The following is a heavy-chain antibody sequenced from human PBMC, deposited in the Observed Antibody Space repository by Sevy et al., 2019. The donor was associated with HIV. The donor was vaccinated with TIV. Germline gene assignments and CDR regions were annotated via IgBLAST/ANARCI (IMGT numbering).Heavy chain of an antibody. CDR2: ISSSSSNI. Sequence: GGSLRLSCAASGFTFSSYSMNWVRQAPGKGLEWVSSISSSSSNIYYADSVKGRFTISRDNAKNSQYLQMNSLRAEDTAVYYCAREGEYSSSSGGLDYWGQGTLVTVSS. J-gene: IGHJ4*02. D-gene: IGHD6-6*01. CDR1: GFTFSSYS. CDR3: AREGEYSSSSGGLDY. V-gene: IGHV3-21*01.